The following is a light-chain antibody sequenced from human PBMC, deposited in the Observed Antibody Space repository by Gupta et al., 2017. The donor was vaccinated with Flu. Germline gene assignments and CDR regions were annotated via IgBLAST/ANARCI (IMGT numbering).Light chain of an antibody. Sequence: PSFLSASVGDRVTITCRASQGISNYLAWYQQRPGEAPSLLISVASTLQSGVPSRFSGSGSGTEFTLTISSLQPEDFATYYCQQRNSYPRTFGQGTKVEIK. J-gene: IGKJ1*01. CDR3: QQRNSYPRT. CDR2: VAS. V-gene: IGKV1-9*01. CDR1: QGISNY.